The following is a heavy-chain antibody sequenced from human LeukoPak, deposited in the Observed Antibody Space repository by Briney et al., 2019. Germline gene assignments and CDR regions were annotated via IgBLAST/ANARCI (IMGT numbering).Heavy chain of an antibody. CDR1: GGSISSGGYY. V-gene: IGHV4-31*03. CDR3: ARGNITMISLGLDY. CDR2: IYYSGST. D-gene: IGHD3-22*01. J-gene: IGHJ4*02. Sequence: SQTLSLTCTVSGGSISSGGYYWSWIRQHPGKGLEWIGYIYYSGSTYYNPYLKSRVTISVDTSKNQFSLKLSSVTAADTAVYYCARGNITMISLGLDYWGQGTLVTVSS.